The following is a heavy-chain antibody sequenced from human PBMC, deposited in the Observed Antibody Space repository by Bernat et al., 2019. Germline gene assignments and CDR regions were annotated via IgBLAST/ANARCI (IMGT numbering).Heavy chain of an antibody. CDR2: VKSKASGGTI. Sequence: EVQLVESGGGVVKPGGSLRLSCATAGFTFSNAWMTWVRQAPGKGLEWVGRVKSKASGGTIDYAAPVKDRFTISRDDSKSPLYLQMRSLKTEDTAMDYCTADDPVMAKKWGYWGQGTLVTVSS. D-gene: IGHD5-24*01. J-gene: IGHJ4*02. CDR1: GFTFSNAW. CDR3: TADDPVMAKKWGY. V-gene: IGHV3-15*01.